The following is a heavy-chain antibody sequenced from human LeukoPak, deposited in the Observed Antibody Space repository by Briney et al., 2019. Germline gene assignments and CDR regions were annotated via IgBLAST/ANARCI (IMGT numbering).Heavy chain of an antibody. CDR2: ISGSGGST. CDR1: GFTFSSYA. J-gene: IGHJ4*02. V-gene: IGHV3-23*01. Sequence: GGSLRLSCAPSGFTFSSYAMSWVRQAPGKGLEWVSAISGSGGSTYYADSVKGRFTISRDNSKNTLYLQMNSLRAEDTAVYYCAKDGTVTTGHFDYWGQGTLVTVSS. D-gene: IGHD4-17*01. CDR3: AKDGTVTTGHFDY.